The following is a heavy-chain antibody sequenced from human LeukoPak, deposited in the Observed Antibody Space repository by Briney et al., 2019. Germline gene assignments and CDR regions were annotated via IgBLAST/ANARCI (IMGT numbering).Heavy chain of an antibody. CDR1: GGTFSSYA. J-gene: IGHJ5*02. CDR2: IIPIFGTA. Sequence: ASVKVSCKASGGTFSSYAISWVRQAPGQGLEWMGGIIPIFGTANYAQKFQGRVTITADKSTSTAYMELSSLRSEDTAVYYCAGNIVVVPAARGWFDPWGQGTLVTVSS. D-gene: IGHD2-2*01. CDR3: AGNIVVVPAARGWFDP. V-gene: IGHV1-69*06.